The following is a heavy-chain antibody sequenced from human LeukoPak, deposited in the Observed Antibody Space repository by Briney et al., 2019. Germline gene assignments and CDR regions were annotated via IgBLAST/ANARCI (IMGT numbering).Heavy chain of an antibody. J-gene: IGHJ4*02. CDR3: ARDFPTYYYDSSGYR. Sequence: GGSLRLSCAASGFTFSSYSMNWVRQAPGKGLEWVSSISSSSSYIYYADSVKGRFTISRDNAKNSLYLQMNSLRAEDTAVYYCARDFPTYYYDSSGYRWGQGTLVIVSS. CDR1: GFTFSSYS. V-gene: IGHV3-21*01. D-gene: IGHD3-22*01. CDR2: ISSSSSYI.